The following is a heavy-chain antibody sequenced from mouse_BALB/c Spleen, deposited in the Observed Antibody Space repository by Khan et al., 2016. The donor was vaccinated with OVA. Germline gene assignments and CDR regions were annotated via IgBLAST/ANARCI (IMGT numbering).Heavy chain of an antibody. CDR3: ATYYYCSSRYFDY. CDR1: GFNIKDTY. CDR2: IDPANGNT. D-gene: IGHD1-1*01. Sequence: VQLQQSGAELVKPGASVKLSCTLSGFNIKDTYMHWVKQRPEQGLEWIGRIDPANGNTKYDPKFQGKATITADTSSTTAYLQLSSLTSEDTAVYYCATYYYCSSRYFDYWGQGTTLTVSS. V-gene: IGHV14-3*02. J-gene: IGHJ2*01.